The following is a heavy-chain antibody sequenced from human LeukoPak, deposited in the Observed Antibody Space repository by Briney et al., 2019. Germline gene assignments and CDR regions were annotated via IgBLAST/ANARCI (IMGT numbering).Heavy chain of an antibody. CDR1: GFTFSHHG. J-gene: IGHJ4*02. D-gene: IGHD6-25*01. CDR3: ARDRVAAAAEFDY. CDR2: IGGSGTTI. Sequence: GGSLRLSCTASGFTFSHHGLNWVRRAPGKGLEWISHIGGSGTTIYYADSVKGRFTISRDNAKNSLYLQMNSLRAEDTAVYYCARDRVAAAAEFDYWGQGTLVTVSS. V-gene: IGHV3-48*04.